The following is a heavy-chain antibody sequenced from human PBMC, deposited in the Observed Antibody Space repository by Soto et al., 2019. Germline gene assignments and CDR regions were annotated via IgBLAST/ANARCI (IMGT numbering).Heavy chain of an antibody. V-gene: IGHV5-10-1*01. D-gene: IGHD2-2*01. Sequence: XESLKRSCPGFEYTFNIFLISWLLQMPGRGLEWVGRIDPRDSYTSYSPSFQGHVTISADKSISAVYLQWGSLKASDTAMYYCARLYCSSSTCDSWFDPWGQGTLVTVSS. CDR1: EYTFNIFL. CDR2: IDPRDSYT. CDR3: ARLYCSSSTCDSWFDP. J-gene: IGHJ5*02.